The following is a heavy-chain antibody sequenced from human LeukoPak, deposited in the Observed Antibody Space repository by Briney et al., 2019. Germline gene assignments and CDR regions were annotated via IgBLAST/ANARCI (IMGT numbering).Heavy chain of an antibody. J-gene: IGHJ4*02. CDR1: GYTLTDFY. D-gene: IGHD2/OR15-2a*01. V-gene: IGHV1-2*02. CDR3: ASYFFAGLPYDY. CDR2: IKPNSGDT. Sequence: ASVKVSCKASGYTLTDFYLHWVRQAPGQGLEWLGWIKPNSGDTNYAPKFQGRVTMTRDTSISTAYMELSRLRSDDTAVYYCASYFFAGLPYDYWGQGTLVTVSS.